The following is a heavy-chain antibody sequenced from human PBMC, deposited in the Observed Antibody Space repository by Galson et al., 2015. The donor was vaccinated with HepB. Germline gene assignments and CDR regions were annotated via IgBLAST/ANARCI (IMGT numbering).Heavy chain of an antibody. Sequence: SLRLSCAASGFTFSSYWMSWVCQAPGKGLEWVANIKQDGSEKYYVDSVKGRFTISRDNAKNSLYLQMNSLRAEDTAVYYCARFGGEQQLVIFFQHWGQGTLVTVSS. CDR3: ARFGGEQQLVIFFQH. J-gene: IGHJ1*01. CDR2: IKQDGSEK. D-gene: IGHD6-13*01. V-gene: IGHV3-7*01. CDR1: GFTFSSYW.